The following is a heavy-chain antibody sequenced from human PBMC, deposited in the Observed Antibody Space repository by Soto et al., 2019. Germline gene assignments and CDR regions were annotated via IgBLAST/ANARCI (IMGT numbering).Heavy chain of an antibody. D-gene: IGHD2-21*01. V-gene: IGHV3-21*06. CDR3: ARLTGIPEIAPTEEDY. Sequence: EVQLVQSGGGLVKPGGSLRLSCAASGLTLSMWTLNWVRQTPGKGLEWVSSLGVSDDIFYAASVKGRFTMSRDRSKHVVYLQMDRLRAEDTGVYYCARLTGIPEIAPTEEDYWGQGTPVTVSA. CDR1: GLTLSMWT. J-gene: IGHJ4*02. CDR2: LGVSDDI.